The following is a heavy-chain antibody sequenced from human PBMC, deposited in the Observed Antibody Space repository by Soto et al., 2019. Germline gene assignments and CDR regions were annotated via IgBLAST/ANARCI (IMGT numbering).Heavy chain of an antibody. CDR1: GLTFSSYS. Sequence: GGSMRLSCAASGLTFSSYSMNWVRQAPGKGLEWVSSISSSSSYIYYADSVKGRFTISRDNAKNSLYLQMNSLRAEDTAVYYCARHQYDYVWGSYRHWGQGTLVTVSS. D-gene: IGHD3-16*02. CDR3: ARHQYDYVWGSYRH. V-gene: IGHV3-21*01. J-gene: IGHJ4*02. CDR2: ISSSSSYI.